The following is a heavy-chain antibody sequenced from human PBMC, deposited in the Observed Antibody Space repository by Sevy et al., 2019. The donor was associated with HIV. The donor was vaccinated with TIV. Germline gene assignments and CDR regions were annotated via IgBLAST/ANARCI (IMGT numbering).Heavy chain of an antibody. CDR2: ISDDGRST. CDR3: ARDSVTVSGIVLYALDI. Sequence: GGSLRLSCGASGITFGSYWMHWVRQVPGKGLEWVSRISDDGRSTTYADSVRGRFTISRDNAKNTLYLQMNGLRADDTAVYYCARDSVTVSGIVLYALDIWGQGTMVTVSS. J-gene: IGHJ3*02. V-gene: IGHV3-74*01. D-gene: IGHD3-3*01. CDR1: GITFGSYW.